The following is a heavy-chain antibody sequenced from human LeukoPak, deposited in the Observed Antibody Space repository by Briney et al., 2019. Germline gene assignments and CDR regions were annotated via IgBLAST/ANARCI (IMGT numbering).Heavy chain of an antibody. V-gene: IGHV4-4*07. D-gene: IGHD4-17*01. CDR2: IHTSGST. Sequence: PSETLSLTCTVSGVSISSYYWSWIRQPAGKGLEWIGRIHTSGSTKYNPSLMSRVTMSVDTSKNQFSLKVSSVTAADTALYFCARDLDYGPRNWFDPWGQGTLVIVSS. J-gene: IGHJ5*02. CDR1: GVSISSYY. CDR3: ARDLDYGPRNWFDP.